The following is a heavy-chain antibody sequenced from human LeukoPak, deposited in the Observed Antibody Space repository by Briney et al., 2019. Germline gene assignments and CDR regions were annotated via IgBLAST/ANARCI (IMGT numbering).Heavy chain of an antibody. D-gene: IGHD2-2*01. CDR3: ARDCSSTSCYGDVFDI. CDR1: GYTFTSYD. Sequence: ASVKVSCKASGYTFTSYDINWVRQATGQGLEWMGWMNPNSGNTGYAQKFQGRVTITRNTSISTAYMELSSLRSEDTAVYYCARDCSSTSCYGDVFDIWGQGTMVTVSS. CDR2: MNPNSGNT. J-gene: IGHJ3*02. V-gene: IGHV1-8*03.